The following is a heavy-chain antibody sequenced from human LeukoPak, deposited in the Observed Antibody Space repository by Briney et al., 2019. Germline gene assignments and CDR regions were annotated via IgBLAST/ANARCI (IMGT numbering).Heavy chain of an antibody. CDR3: TTERRESSGWYNWCFDY. CDR1: GFTFTNAG. D-gene: IGHD6-19*01. CDR2: DKDKTLGGTR. Sequence: GGSLRVSCEVSGFTFTNAGMSLGRQAPGKGLEWVGRDKDKTLGGTRDYGAPVKGRFTISRDDSKNTLYLQMNNLKSEDTAVYYCTTERRESSGWYNWCFDYWGQGALVTVSS. J-gene: IGHJ4*02. V-gene: IGHV3-15*01.